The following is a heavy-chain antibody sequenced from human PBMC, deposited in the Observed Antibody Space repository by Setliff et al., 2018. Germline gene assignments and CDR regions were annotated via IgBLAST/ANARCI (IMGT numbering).Heavy chain of an antibody. CDR1: GFTFSSYS. Sequence: GSLRLSCAASGFTFSSYSMNWVRQAPGRGLEWVSYISSSSSTIYYADSVKGRFTISRDNAKNSLYLQMNSLRAEDTAVYYCARGPYYDFWSGYGADAFDIWGQGTMVTVSS. D-gene: IGHD3-3*01. V-gene: IGHV3-48*01. CDR2: ISSSSSTI. CDR3: ARGPYYDFWSGYGADAFDI. J-gene: IGHJ3*02.